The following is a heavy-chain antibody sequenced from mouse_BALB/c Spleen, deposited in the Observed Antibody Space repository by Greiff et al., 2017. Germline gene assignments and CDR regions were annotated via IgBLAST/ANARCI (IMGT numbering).Heavy chain of an antibody. V-gene: IGHV5-17*02. J-gene: IGHJ4*01. Sequence: DVKLVESGGGLVQPGGSRKLSCAASGFTFSSFGMHWGRQAPEKGLEWVAHISSGSSTIYYADTVKGRFTISRDNPKNTLFLQMTSLRSEDTAMYYCARSSMITSYYAMDYWGQGTSVTVSS. CDR2: ISSGSSTI. D-gene: IGHD2-3*01. CDR3: ARSSMITSYYAMDY. CDR1: GFTFSSFG.